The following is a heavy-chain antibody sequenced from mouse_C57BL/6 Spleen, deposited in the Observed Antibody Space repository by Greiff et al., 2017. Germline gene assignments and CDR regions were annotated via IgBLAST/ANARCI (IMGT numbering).Heavy chain of an antibody. Sequence: EVMLVESGGGLVKPGGSLKLSCAASGFTFSDYGMHWVRPAPEKGLEWVAYISSGSSTIYYADNVKGRITFSRDNAKNTLFLQMTSLRSEDTAMYYCTRPRDYSWFAYWGQGTLVTVSA. CDR2: ISSGSSTI. CDR3: TRPRDYSWFAY. D-gene: IGHD1-1*01. V-gene: IGHV5-17*01. J-gene: IGHJ3*01. CDR1: GFTFSDYG.